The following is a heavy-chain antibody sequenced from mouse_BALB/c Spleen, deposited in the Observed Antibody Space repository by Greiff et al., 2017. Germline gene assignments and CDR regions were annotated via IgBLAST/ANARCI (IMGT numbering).Heavy chain of an antibody. V-gene: IGHV1S34*01. CDR3: ARSLYGKNAMDY. CDR2: ISCYNGAT. J-gene: IGHJ4*01. Sequence: LVKTGASVKISCKASGYSFTGYYMHWVKQSHGKSLEWIGYISCYNGATSYNQKFKGKATFTVDTSSSTAYMQFNSLTSEDSAVYYCARSLYGKNAMDYWGQGTSVTVSS. D-gene: IGHD2-1*01. CDR1: GYSFTGYY.